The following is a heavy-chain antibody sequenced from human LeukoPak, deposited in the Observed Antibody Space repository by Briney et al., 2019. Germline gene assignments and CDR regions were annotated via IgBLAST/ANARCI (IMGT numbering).Heavy chain of an antibody. CDR1: GFTFSTYW. Sequence: PGGSLRLSCAVSGFTFSTYWMSWVRQAPGKGLEWVANIKEDGSEKYYVDSVKGRLTISRDNAKNSLYLQMNSLRAEDTAVYYCTRDVITSTGTAGGIDYWGQGTLVTVSS. D-gene: IGHD1-1*01. J-gene: IGHJ4*02. V-gene: IGHV3-7*04. CDR2: IKEDGSEK. CDR3: TRDVITSTGTAGGIDY.